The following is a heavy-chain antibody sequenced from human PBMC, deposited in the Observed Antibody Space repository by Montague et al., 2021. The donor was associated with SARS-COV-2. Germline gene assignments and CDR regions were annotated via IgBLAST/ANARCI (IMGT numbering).Heavy chain of an antibody. CDR3: ARVQGITMIVVVIGAFDX. V-gene: IGHV4-31*03. Sequence: TLSLTCTVSGGSISSGGYYWSWIRQHPGKGLEWIGYIYYSGSTYYNPSLKSRVTTSVDTSKNQFSLKLSSVTAADTAVYYCARVQGITMIVVVIGAFDXWGQGTMVTVSS. D-gene: IGHD3-22*01. CDR1: GGSISSGGYY. CDR2: IYYSGST. J-gene: IGHJ3*02.